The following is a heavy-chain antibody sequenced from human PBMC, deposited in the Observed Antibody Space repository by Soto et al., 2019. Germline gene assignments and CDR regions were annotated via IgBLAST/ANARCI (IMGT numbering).Heavy chain of an antibody. CDR1: GFTFSIFS. V-gene: IGHV3-48*02. Sequence: GSLRLSCAASGFTFSIFSMNWVRQAPGKGLEWVSYIDSRTTTIYYADSVRGRFTISRDNARNSLYLQMNSLRDEDTAVYYCARQTWDYHSSNFDYWGLGTLVTVSS. D-gene: IGHD3-16*01. J-gene: IGHJ4*02. CDR2: IDSRTTTI. CDR3: ARQTWDYHSSNFDY.